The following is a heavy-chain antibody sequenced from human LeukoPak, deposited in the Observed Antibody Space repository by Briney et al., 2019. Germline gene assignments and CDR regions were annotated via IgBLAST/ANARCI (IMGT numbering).Heavy chain of an antibody. D-gene: IGHD3-22*01. Sequence: ASVKVSCKASGGTFSSYAISWVRQAPGQGLEWMGIINPSGGSTSYAQKFQGRVTMTRDTSTSTVYMELSSLRSEDTAVYYCARVYSSGYYYRSYYFDYWGQGTLVTVSS. V-gene: IGHV1-46*01. J-gene: IGHJ4*02. CDR1: GGTFSSYA. CDR3: ARVYSSGYYYRSYYFDY. CDR2: INPSGGST.